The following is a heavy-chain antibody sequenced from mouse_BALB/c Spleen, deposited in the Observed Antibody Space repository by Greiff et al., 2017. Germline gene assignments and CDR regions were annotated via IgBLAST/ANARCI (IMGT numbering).Heavy chain of an antibody. CDR1: GYSFTGYY. Sequence: EVQLQQSGPELVKPGASVKISCKASGYSFTGYYMHWVKQSHVKSLEWIGRINPYNGATSYNQNFKDKASLTVDKSSSTAYMELHSLTSEDSAVYYCARDGNYVGFAYWGQGTLVTVSA. D-gene: IGHD2-1*01. V-gene: IGHV1-26*01. J-gene: IGHJ3*01. CDR3: ARDGNYVGFAY. CDR2: INPYNGAT.